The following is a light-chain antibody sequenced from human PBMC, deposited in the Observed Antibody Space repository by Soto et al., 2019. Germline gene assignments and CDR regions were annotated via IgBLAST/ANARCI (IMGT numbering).Light chain of an antibody. V-gene: IGKV3-15*01. Sequence: EIVMTQSPATLSVSPGERATLSCRASQSVSSNLAWYQQKPGQAPRLLIYGASTRATGIPARFSGSGSGTDFTITSSILQSEDVAVYYCQHYNNWPWTFGQGTKVEIK. J-gene: IGKJ1*01. CDR3: QHYNNWPWT. CDR2: GAS. CDR1: QSVSSN.